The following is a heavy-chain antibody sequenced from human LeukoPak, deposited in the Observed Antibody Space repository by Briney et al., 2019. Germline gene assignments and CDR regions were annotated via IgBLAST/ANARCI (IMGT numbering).Heavy chain of an antibody. CDR2: IYYSGST. D-gene: IGHD6-19*01. Sequence: SETLSLTCTVSGGSISSYYWSWIRQPPGKGPEWIGYIYYSGSTNYNPSLKSRVTISVDTSKNQFSLKLSSVTAADTAVYYCARDQSSGYLHWFDPWGQGTLVTVSS. V-gene: IGHV4-59*01. CDR1: GGSISSYY. J-gene: IGHJ5*02. CDR3: ARDQSSGYLHWFDP.